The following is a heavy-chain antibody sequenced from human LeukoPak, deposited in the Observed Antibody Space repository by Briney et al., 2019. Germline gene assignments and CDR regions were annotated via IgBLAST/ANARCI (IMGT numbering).Heavy chain of an antibody. Sequence: GGSLRLSCAASGFIFSTYALRWVRQAPGEGLEWLAVISYDGSNKYYADFVKGRFTISRDNSKNRLYLQMNSLRADDTAVYYCARDLLAGTGGDYWGQGTLVTVSS. CDR3: ARDLLAGTGGDY. V-gene: IGHV3-30*04. J-gene: IGHJ4*02. CDR2: ISYDGSNK. CDR1: GFIFSTYA. D-gene: IGHD6-19*01.